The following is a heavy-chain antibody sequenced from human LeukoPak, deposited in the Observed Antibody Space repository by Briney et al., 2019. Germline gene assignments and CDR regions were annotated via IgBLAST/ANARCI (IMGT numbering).Heavy chain of an antibody. V-gene: IGHV4-59*01. CDR1: GGSISSYY. CDR3: ARLPPGPLDAFDI. Sequence: SETLSLTCTVSGGSISSYYWSWIRQPPGKGLEWIGYIYYSGSTNYNPSLNSRVPISVDTSKNQFSLKLSSVTAADTAVYYGARLPPGPLDAFDIWGQGTMVTVSS. J-gene: IGHJ3*02. CDR2: IYYSGST.